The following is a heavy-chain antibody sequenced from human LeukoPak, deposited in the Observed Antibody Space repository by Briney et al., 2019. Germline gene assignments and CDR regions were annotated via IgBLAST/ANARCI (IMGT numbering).Heavy chain of an antibody. D-gene: IGHD5-18*01. CDR3: ARDGYSYGGFDY. J-gene: IGHJ4*02. CDR1: GGSISSYY. CDR2: IYYSGST. Sequence: SETLSLTCTVSGGSISSYYWSWIRQPPGKGLEWIGYIYYSGSTNYNPSLKSRATISVDTSKNQFSLKLSSVTAADTAVYYCARDGYSYGGFDYWGQGTLVTVSS. V-gene: IGHV4-59*12.